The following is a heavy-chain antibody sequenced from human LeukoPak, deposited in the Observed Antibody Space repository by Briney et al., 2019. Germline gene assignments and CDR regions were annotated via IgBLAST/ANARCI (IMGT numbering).Heavy chain of an antibody. CDR3: ATDLLYYFDY. CDR1: GYTLTELS. J-gene: IGHJ4*02. D-gene: IGHD2-2*02. V-gene: IGHV1-24*01. Sequence: GASVKVSCKVSGYTLTELSMHWVRQAPGKGLEWMGGFDPEADETIYAQKFQGRVTMTEDTSTDTAYMELNSLRSEDTAVYYCATDLLYYFDYWGQGTLVTVSS. CDR2: FDPEADET.